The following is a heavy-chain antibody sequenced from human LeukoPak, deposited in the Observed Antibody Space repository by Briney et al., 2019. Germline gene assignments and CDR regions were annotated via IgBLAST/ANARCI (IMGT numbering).Heavy chain of an antibody. CDR2: IYYSGST. Sequence: SETLSLTCTVSGGSISSYYWSWIRQPPGKGLEWIGYIYYSGSTNYNPSLKSRVTISVDTSKNQFSLKLSSVTAADTAVYYCVRAGYVEEFDYWGQGTLVTVSS. J-gene: IGHJ4*02. CDR1: GGSISSYY. CDR3: VRAGYVEEFDY. D-gene: IGHD5-18*01. V-gene: IGHV4-59*01.